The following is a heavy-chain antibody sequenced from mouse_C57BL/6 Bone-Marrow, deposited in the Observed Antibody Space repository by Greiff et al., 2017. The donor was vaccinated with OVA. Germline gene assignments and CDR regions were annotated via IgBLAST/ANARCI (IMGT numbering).Heavy chain of an antibody. CDR2: INPSNGGT. Sequence: QVQLQQPGTELVKPGASVKLSCKASGYTFTSYWMHWVKQRPGQGLEWIGNINPSNGGTNYNEKFKSKATLTVDKSSSTAYMQLSSLTSEDSEVYYCARSLTDYYYGSSPLAYWGQGTLVTVSA. J-gene: IGHJ3*01. V-gene: IGHV1-53*01. CDR3: ARSLTDYYYGSSPLAY. D-gene: IGHD1-1*01. CDR1: GYTFTSYW.